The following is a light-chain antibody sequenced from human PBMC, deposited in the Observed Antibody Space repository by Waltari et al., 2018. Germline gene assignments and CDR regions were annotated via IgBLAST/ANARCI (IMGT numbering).Light chain of an antibody. V-gene: IGKV3-15*01. CDR3: QENNHWPPVWT. J-gene: IGKJ1*01. Sequence: EIVLTQSPATLSVPPGARVTLSCRASQSVSSNLAWYQQKPGQAPRLIIYAASNRATGIPARFSGSGSGTEFTLTISSLQSEDFAVYYCQENNHWPPVWTFGQGTNVEIK. CDR1: QSVSSN. CDR2: AAS.